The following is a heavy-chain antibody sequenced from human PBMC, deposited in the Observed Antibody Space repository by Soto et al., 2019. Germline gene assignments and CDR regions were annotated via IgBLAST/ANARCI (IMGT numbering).Heavy chain of an antibody. J-gene: IGHJ3*02. CDR3: AKSLFGGPDI. CDR1: RFTFSTYA. V-gene: IGHV3-23*01. Sequence: QAGGSLRLSCAASRFTFSTYAMRWVRQAPGKGLEWVSGISGGGGDTSYADSVRSRFTCSRDNSKNTLYLQMNSLRAEDTALYYCAKSLFGGPDIRGQGTMVTVSS. D-gene: IGHD2-15*01. CDR2: ISGGGGDT.